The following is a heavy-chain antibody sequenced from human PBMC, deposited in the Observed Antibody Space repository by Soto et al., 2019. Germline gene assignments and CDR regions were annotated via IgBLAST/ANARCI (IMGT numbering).Heavy chain of an antibody. J-gene: IGHJ6*02. V-gene: IGHV4-34*01. CDR3: ARFRIFHNYYYYGMDF. CDR1: GGSFSGYY. D-gene: IGHD3-3*01. Sequence: QVQLQQWGAGLLKPSETLSLTCAVYGGSFSGYYWSWIRQPPGKGLEWIGEINHSGSTNYNPSLKSRVTISVDTSKNQFSLKLSSVTAADTAVYYCARFRIFHNYYYYGMDFWGQGTTVTVSS. CDR2: INHSGST.